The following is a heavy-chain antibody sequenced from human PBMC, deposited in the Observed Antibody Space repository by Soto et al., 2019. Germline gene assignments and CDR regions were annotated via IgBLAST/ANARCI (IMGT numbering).Heavy chain of an antibody. V-gene: IGHV1-2*02. CDR2: INPTSGGT. CDR1: GYTFAAYY. CDR3: ARDPDYGDYWGYFFDS. D-gene: IGHD4-17*01. J-gene: IGHJ4*02. Sequence: QVQLVQSGAEVKKPGASVKVSCKTSGYTFAAYYIHWIRQAPGQGLGWMGWINPTSGGTVYAQNFQDRVTMTRDTSISTAYMELRRLNSDDTAVDYCARDPDYGDYWGYFFDSWGQGTPVTVSS.